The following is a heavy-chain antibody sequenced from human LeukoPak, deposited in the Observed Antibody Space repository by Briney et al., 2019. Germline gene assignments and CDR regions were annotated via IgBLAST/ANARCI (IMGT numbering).Heavy chain of an antibody. CDR1: GFTFSSYS. J-gene: IGHJ5*02. Sequence: GGSLRLSCAASGFTFSSYSMNWVRQAPGKGLEWVSYISSSSSSTIYYADSVKGRFTISRDNAKNSLYLQMNSLRAEDTAVYYCARDLEYYYGSGSNGGFDPWGQGTLVTVSS. V-gene: IGHV3-48*01. D-gene: IGHD3-10*01. CDR2: ISSSSSSTI. CDR3: ARDLEYYYGSGSNGGFDP.